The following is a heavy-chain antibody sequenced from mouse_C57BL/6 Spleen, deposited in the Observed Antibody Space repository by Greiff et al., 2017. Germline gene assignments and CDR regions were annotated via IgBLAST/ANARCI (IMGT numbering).Heavy chain of an antibody. J-gene: IGHJ3*01. Sequence: EVQLQESGPGLVKPSQSLSLTCSVTGYSITSGYYWNWIRQFPGNKLEWMGYISYDGSNNYNPSLKNRISITRDTSKHQFFLKLNSVTTEDTATYYCARDLYYYGFAYWGQGTLVTVSA. CDR1: GYSITSGYY. D-gene: IGHD1-1*01. CDR2: ISYDGSN. CDR3: ARDLYYYGFAY. V-gene: IGHV3-6*01.